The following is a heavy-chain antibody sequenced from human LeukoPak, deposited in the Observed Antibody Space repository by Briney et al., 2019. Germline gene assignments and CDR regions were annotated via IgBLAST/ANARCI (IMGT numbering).Heavy chain of an antibody. CDR3: ARSLVHIWGSYRFTGEAFDI. J-gene: IGHJ3*02. V-gene: IGHV4-59*11. CDR2: LSFSGNT. CDR1: GASISSHF. D-gene: IGHD3-16*02. Sequence: SETLSLTCTVSGASISSHFWTWIRQPPGKALECVGYLSFSGNTNYNPSLKSRVTISLDTSRNQFSLKLSSVTAADTAVYYCARSLVHIWGSYRFTGEAFDIWGQGTSVTVSS.